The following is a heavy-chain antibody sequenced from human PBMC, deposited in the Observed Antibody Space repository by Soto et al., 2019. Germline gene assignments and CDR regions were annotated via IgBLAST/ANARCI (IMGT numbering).Heavy chain of an antibody. Sequence: DVQLVESGGGLVNPGGSLRLSCRTSGFTFSRVSMNWVRHVSGKGLEWVASISSGSSDTWYADSVKGRFIISRDNAQNSLFLQMNTLRPEDTAMYYCARVAYWGPGTQVTVSS. CDR2: ISSGSSDT. CDR1: GFTFSRVS. CDR3: ARVAY. V-gene: IGHV3-21*02. J-gene: IGHJ4*02.